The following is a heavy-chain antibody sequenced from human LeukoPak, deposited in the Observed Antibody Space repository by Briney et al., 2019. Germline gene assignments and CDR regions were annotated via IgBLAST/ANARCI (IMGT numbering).Heavy chain of an antibody. CDR2: ISGRTT. CDR1: GFTFSSYA. CDR3: ARAGGASRPHDS. J-gene: IGHJ4*02. V-gene: IGHV3-23*01. Sequence: GGSLRLSCAASGFTFSSYAMSWVRQAPGKGPEWVSAISGRTTSYADAVKGRFTISRDNSKSTVSLQMNSLRAEDTAVYYCARAGGASRPHDSWGQGPLVTVS. D-gene: IGHD1-14*01.